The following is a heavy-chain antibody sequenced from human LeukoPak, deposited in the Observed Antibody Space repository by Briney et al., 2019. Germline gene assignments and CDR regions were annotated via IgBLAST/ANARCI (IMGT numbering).Heavy chain of an antibody. CDR3: AKEGKSPRNAFDI. CDR1: GFTFDDYA. CDR2: ITWNSNSI. V-gene: IGHV3-9*01. Sequence: GGSLRLSCAASGFTFDDYAMHWVRQAPGKGLEWVSGITWNSNSIGYADSVKGRFTISRDNSKNTLYLQMNSLRAEDTAVYYCAKEGKSPRNAFDIWGQGTMVTVSS. D-gene: IGHD1-1*01. J-gene: IGHJ3*02.